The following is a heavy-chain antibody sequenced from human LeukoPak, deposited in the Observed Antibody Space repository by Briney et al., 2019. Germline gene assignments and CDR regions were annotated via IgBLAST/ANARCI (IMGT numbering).Heavy chain of an antibody. Sequence: PSETLSLTCTVSGGSISSYYWSCIRQPPGKGLEWIGYIYYSGSTNYNPSLKSRVTISVDTSKNQFSLKLSSVTAADTAVYYCARHRGYGSGSYYPYYYMDVWGKGTTVTVSS. CDR2: IYYSGST. J-gene: IGHJ6*03. V-gene: IGHV4-59*08. CDR1: GGSISSYY. D-gene: IGHD3-10*01. CDR3: ARHRGYGSGSYYPYYYMDV.